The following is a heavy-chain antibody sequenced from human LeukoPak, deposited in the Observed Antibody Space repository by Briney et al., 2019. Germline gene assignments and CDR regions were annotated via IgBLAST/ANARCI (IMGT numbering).Heavy chain of an antibody. Sequence: ASVKVSCKASGYTFTSYDINWVRQATGQGLEWMGWMNPNSGNTGYAQKFQGRVTITRNTSISTAYMELSSLRSEDTAVYYCARGIAMLRGVTQRNWFDPWGQGTLVTVSS. CDR3: ARGIAMLRGVTQRNWFDP. D-gene: IGHD3-10*01. CDR1: GYTFTSYD. J-gene: IGHJ5*02. CDR2: MNPNSGNT. V-gene: IGHV1-8*03.